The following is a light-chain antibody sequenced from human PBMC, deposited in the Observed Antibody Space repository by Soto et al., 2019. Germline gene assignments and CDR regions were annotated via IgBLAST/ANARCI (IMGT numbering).Light chain of an antibody. CDR2: DAS. V-gene: IGKV1-9*01. Sequence: DIQLTQSPSFLSASVGDRVTITCRTSQGINTFLAWYQQKPGKAPKVLIYDASRLHSGVPSRFSGSGSGTEFTLTINSLQPADFATYFCQQLSTYSSFGGGTKVEIK. CDR3: QQLSTYSS. CDR1: QGINTF. J-gene: IGKJ4*01.